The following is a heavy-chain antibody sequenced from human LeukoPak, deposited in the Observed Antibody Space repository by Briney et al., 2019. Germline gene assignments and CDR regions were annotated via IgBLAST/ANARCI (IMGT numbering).Heavy chain of an antibody. D-gene: IGHD3-16*01. V-gene: IGHV1-69*04. CDR1: GGSFRNYA. J-gene: IGHJ4*02. Sequence: SVKVSCKASGGSFRNYAMHWVRQAPGQGLEWMGRIIPLLDTTDYAQKFQGRLTIAADKPTNTAYMEVTSLRPDDTAVYFCARDLVVEVPSSLGYWGQGTLVTVSS. CDR3: ARDLVVEVPSSLGY. CDR2: IIPLLDTT.